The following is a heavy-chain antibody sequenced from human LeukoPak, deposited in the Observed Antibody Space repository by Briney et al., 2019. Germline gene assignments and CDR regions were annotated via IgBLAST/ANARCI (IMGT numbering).Heavy chain of an antibody. V-gene: IGHV3-64*01. CDR1: GFTFSSYA. J-gene: IGHJ4*02. D-gene: IGHD1-26*01. Sequence: GGSLRLSCAASGFTFSSYAMSWVRQAPGKGLEYVSAISSNGGSTYYANSVKGRFTISRDNSKNTLYLQMGSLRAEDMAVYYCARGVSGSPYRPFDYWGQGTLVTVSS. CDR2: ISSNGGST. CDR3: ARGVSGSPYRPFDY.